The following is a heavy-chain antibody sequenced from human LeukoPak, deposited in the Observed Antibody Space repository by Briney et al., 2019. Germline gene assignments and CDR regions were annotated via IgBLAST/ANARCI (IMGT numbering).Heavy chain of an antibody. Sequence: SETLSLTCTVSGGSISSSSYYWSWIRQPPGKGLEWIGEINHSGSTNYNPSLKSRVTISVDTSKNQFSLKLSSVTAADTAVYYCARGWVNSGYDNYYYYGMDVWGQGTTVTVSS. CDR1: GGSISSSSYY. V-gene: IGHV4-39*07. D-gene: IGHD5-12*01. J-gene: IGHJ6*02. CDR3: ARGWVNSGYDNYYYYGMDV. CDR2: INHSGST.